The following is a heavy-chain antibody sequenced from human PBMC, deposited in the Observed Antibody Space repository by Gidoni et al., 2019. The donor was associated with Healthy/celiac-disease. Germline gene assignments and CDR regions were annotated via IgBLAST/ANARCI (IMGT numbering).Heavy chain of an antibody. CDR1: GFTFGDYA. CDR3: TRDSGSYDRDAFDI. D-gene: IGHD1-26*01. J-gene: IGHJ3*02. Sequence: EVQLVESGVGLVKPGRSLRLSCTASGFTFGDYAMSWFRQAPGKGLEWVGFIRSKAYGGTTEYAASVKGRFTISRDDSKSIAYLQMNSLKTEDTAVYYCTRDSGSYDRDAFDIWGQGTMVTVSS. V-gene: IGHV3-49*05. CDR2: IRSKAYGGTT.